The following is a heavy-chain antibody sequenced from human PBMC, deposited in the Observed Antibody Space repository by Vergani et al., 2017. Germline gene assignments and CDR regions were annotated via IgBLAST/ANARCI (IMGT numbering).Heavy chain of an antibody. CDR1: GGTFSSYT. D-gene: IGHD4-17*01. J-gene: IGHJ4*02. CDR3: ARAGNYYGDYPEIN. Sequence: QVQLVQSGAEVKKPGSSVKVSCKASGGTFSSYTISWVRQAPGQGLEWMGRIIPILAIANYAQKFQGRVTITADKSTSTAYMELSSLRSEDTAVYYCARAGNYYGDYPEINWGQGTLVTVSS. V-gene: IGHV1-69*02. CDR2: IIPILAIA.